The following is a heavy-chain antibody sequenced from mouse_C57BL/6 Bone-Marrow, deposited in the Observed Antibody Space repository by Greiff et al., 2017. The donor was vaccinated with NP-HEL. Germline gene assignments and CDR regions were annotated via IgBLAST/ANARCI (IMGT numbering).Heavy chain of an antibody. CDR1: GYTFTSYW. D-gene: IGHD2-1*01. V-gene: IGHV1-7*01. Sequence: VQLQESVAELAKPGASVKLSCKASGYTFTSYWMHWVKQRPGQGLEWIGYINPSSGYTKYNQKFKDKATLTADKSSSTAYMQLSSLTYEDSAVYYCEYYGNSPYYYAMDYWGQGTSVTVSS. CDR2: INPSSGYT. CDR3: EYYGNSPYYYAMDY. J-gene: IGHJ4*01.